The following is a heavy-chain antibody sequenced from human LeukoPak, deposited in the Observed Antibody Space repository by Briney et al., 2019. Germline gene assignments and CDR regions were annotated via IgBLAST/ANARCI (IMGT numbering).Heavy chain of an antibody. D-gene: IGHD3-22*01. V-gene: IGHV1-2*02. CDR2: INPNSGGT. CDR1: GYTFTGYY. CDR3: ARGEAKTYYYDSSGYLNLDY. Sequence: ASVKVSCKASGYTFTGYYMHWVRQAPGQGLEWMGWINPNSGGTNYAQKFQGRVTMTGDTSISTAYMELSRLRSDDTAVYYCARGEAKTYYYDSSGYLNLDYWGQGTLVTVSS. J-gene: IGHJ4*02.